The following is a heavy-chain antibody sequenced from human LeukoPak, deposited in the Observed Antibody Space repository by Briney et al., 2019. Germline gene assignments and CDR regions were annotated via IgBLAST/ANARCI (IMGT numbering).Heavy chain of an antibody. CDR3: ASEGSGYSYGYGS. CDR2: IIPIFGTA. J-gene: IGHJ4*02. V-gene: IGHV1-69*05. Sequence: SVKVSCKASGGTFSSYAISWVRQAPGQGLEWMGRIIPIFGTANYAQKFQGRVTITTDESTSTAYMELSSLRSEDTAVYYCASEGSGYSYGYGSWGQGTLVTVSS. CDR1: GGTFSSYA. D-gene: IGHD5-18*01.